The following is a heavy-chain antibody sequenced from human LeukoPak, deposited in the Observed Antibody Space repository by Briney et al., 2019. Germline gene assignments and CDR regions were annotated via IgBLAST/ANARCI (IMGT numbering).Heavy chain of an antibody. CDR1: GGSFSGYY. CDR3: ARADRGIQSLYYFDY. Sequence: SETLSLTCAVYGGSFSGYYWSWIRQPAGKGLEWIGRIYTIGSTNYNPSLKSRVTMSVDTSKNQFSLKLSSVTAADTAVYYCARADRGIQSLYYFDYWGQGTLVTVSS. CDR2: IYTIGST. J-gene: IGHJ4*02. V-gene: IGHV4-59*10.